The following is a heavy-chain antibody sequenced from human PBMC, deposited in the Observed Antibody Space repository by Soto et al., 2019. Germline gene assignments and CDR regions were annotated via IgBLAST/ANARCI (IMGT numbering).Heavy chain of an antibody. J-gene: IGHJ3*02. Sequence: SETLSLTCTVSGGSISSGGYYWSWIRQHPGKGLEWIGYIYYSGSTYYNPSLKSRVTISVDTSKNQFSLKLSSVTAADTAVYYCARVSGDYYDSSGLADAFDIWGQGTMVTVSS. CDR1: GGSISSGGYY. CDR2: IYYSGST. D-gene: IGHD3-22*01. CDR3: ARVSGDYYDSSGLADAFDI. V-gene: IGHV4-31*03.